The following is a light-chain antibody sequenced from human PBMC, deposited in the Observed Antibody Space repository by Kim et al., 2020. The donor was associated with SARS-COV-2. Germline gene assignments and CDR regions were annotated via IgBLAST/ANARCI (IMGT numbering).Light chain of an antibody. Sequence: QSALTQPPSASGSPGQSVTISCTGSSRDIGFHDSVSWYVQYPGTAPKLLIYAVNRRPSGVPDRFSGSKSGTTASLTVSGLQSGDEGAYYCGSYGGDNTLVFGAGTRLTVL. CDR1: SRDIGFHDS. V-gene: IGLV2-8*01. CDR2: AVN. J-gene: IGLJ3*02. CDR3: GSYGGDNTLV.